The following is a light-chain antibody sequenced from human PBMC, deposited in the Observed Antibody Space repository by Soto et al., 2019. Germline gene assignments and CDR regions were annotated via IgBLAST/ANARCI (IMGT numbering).Light chain of an antibody. V-gene: IGKV3-15*01. CDR1: QSVSST. J-gene: IGKJ5*01. Sequence: EIVMTQSPATLSVSPGERATLSCRASQSVSSTLPWYQQKPGQAPRLLMYGAFTRPTGIPVRFSGSGSGTEFTLTISSLQSEDFAVYYCQQYNNWPFITFGQGTRLEIK. CDR2: GAF. CDR3: QQYNNWPFIT.